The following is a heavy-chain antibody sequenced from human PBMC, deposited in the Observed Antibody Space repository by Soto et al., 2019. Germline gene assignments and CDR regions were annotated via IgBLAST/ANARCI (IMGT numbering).Heavy chain of an antibody. CDR1: GFTVSSNY. J-gene: IGHJ3*02. Sequence: GGSLRLSCAASGFTVSSNYMSWVRQAPGKGLEWVSVIYSGGSTYYADSVKGRFTISRHNSKNTLYLQMNSLRAEDTAVYYCARDLSPGEDAFDIWGQGIMVTVSS. CDR3: ARDLSPGEDAFDI. D-gene: IGHD7-27*01. CDR2: IYSGGST. V-gene: IGHV3-53*04.